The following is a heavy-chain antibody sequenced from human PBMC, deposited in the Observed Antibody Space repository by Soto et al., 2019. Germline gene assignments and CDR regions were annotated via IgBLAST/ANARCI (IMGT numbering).Heavy chain of an antibody. CDR2: INHSGST. D-gene: IGHD3-10*01. CDR3: ARAWILWFGAPPSLLNY. CDR1: GGSFSGYY. J-gene: IGHJ4*02. Sequence: SETLSLTCAVYGGSFSGYYWSWIRQPPGKGLEWIGEINHSGSTNYNPSLKSRVTISVDTSKNQFSLKLSSVTAADTAVYYCARAWILWFGAPPSLLNYWGQGTLVTVSS. V-gene: IGHV4-34*01.